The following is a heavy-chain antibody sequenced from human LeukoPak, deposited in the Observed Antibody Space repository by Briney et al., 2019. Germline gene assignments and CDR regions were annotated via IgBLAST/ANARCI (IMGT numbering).Heavy chain of an antibody. Sequence: GASVKVSCKASGYTFTSYDISWVRQATGQGLEWMGWMNPNSGNTGYAQKFQGRVTMTRNTSISTAYMELSSLRSEDTAVYYCARDLDYYGSGSYDCWGQGTLVTVSP. V-gene: IGHV1-8*01. J-gene: IGHJ4*02. CDR1: GYTFTSYD. CDR3: ARDLDYYGSGSYDC. CDR2: MNPNSGNT. D-gene: IGHD3-10*01.